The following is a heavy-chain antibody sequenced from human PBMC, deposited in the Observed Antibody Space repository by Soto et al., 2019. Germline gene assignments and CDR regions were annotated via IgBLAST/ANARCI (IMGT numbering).Heavy chain of an antibody. Sequence: QVQLVQSGAEVKKPGSSVKVSCKASGGTFSTNPISWVRQAPGQGLEWMGGTGSGTGPGNHAQKFQGRLTITEDKSTSTVYMELSSLSSEDTAVYYCARRDSGGFYRYFDSWGQGTLVTVSS. CDR3: ARRDSGGFYRYFDS. CDR1: GGTFSTNP. J-gene: IGHJ4*02. V-gene: IGHV1-69*06. D-gene: IGHD2-15*01. CDR2: TGSGTGPG.